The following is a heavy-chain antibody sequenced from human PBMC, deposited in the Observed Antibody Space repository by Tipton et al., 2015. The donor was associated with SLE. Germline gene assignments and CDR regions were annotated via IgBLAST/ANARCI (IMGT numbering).Heavy chain of an antibody. V-gene: IGHV4-31*03. Sequence: TLSLTCTVSGGSISSGGYYWSWIRQHPGKGLEWIGYIYYSGSTHYNPSLKCRVTISVDTSKNQFSLKLSSVTAADTAVYFCARPRGVTVTTSWFDPWGQGTLVTVSS. D-gene: IGHD4-11*01. J-gene: IGHJ5*02. CDR1: GGSISSGGYY. CDR2: IYYSGST. CDR3: ARPRGVTVTTSWFDP.